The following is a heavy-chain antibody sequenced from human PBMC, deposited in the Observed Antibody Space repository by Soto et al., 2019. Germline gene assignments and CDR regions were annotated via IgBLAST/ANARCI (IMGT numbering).Heavy chain of an antibody. CDR2: INPSGGST. Sequence: ASVNLSCKASGYTFTIYHMHWVRQAPGQGLEWMGIINPSGGSTSYAQKFQGRVTMTRDTSTSTVYMELSSLRSEDTAVYYCARDLEIAARPYWGQGTLVTVSS. V-gene: IGHV1-46*01. D-gene: IGHD6-6*01. J-gene: IGHJ4*02. CDR3: ARDLEIAARPY. CDR1: GYTFTIYH.